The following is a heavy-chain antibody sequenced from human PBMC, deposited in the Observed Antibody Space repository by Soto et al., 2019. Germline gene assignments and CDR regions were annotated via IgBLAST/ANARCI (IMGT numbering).Heavy chain of an antibody. CDR3: ARCLRLSYHDAFDS. CDR1: GYTFTGYY. Sequence: ASVKVSCKASGYTFTGYYMHWVRQAPGQGLEWMGWINPNSGYTNYAQKFQGWVTMTRDTSISTAYLELSRLRSDDTAVYYCARCLRLSYHDAFDSWGQGTMVTVSS. CDR2: INPNSGYT. V-gene: IGHV1-2*04. D-gene: IGHD5-12*01. J-gene: IGHJ3*02.